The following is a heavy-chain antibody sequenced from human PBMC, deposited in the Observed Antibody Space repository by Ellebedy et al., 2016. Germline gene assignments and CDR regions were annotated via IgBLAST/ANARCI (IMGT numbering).Heavy chain of an antibody. Sequence: SETLSLTXTVSRGSISSDDSYWTWIRQPPGKGLEWIGNIYYIGNTYYNPSLKSRITISIDTSKNQFSLRLSSATATDTAVYYCAREGSSLDAFDIWGQGTVVTVSS. J-gene: IGHJ3*02. CDR2: IYYIGNT. V-gene: IGHV4-30-4*01. D-gene: IGHD3-10*01. CDR1: RGSISSDDSY. CDR3: AREGSSLDAFDI.